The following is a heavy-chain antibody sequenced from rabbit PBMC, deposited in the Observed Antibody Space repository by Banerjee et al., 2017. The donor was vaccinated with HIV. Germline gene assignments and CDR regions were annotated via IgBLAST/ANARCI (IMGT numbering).Heavy chain of an antibody. D-gene: IGHD4-1*01. CDR1: GFTISSSYW. J-gene: IGHJ4*01. V-gene: IGHV1S43*01. Sequence: QEQLEESGGDLVKPEGSLTLTCTASGFTISSSYWICWVRQAPGKGLEWIACIYTGTGTTWYASWVNGRFTISRSTSLNTVDLKMTSLTAADTATYFCGSYSSGWAFNLWGQGTLVTVS. CDR3: GSYSSGWAFNL. CDR2: IYTGTGTT.